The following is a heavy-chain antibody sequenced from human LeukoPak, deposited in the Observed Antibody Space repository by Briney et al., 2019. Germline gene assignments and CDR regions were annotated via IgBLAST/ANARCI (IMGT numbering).Heavy chain of an antibody. J-gene: IGHJ4*02. D-gene: IGHD6-6*01. V-gene: IGHV4-34*01. CDR3: ARAMSIAARLQTIFDY. Sequence: SETLSLTCAVFDGSFSDYYWSWVRQPPGKGLEWIGEINYSGRTNYYPSLTSRATLSIDMSKNQFSLKLSSVTVADTAVYYCARAMSIAARLQTIFDYWGQGTLVTVSS. CDR2: INYSGRT. CDR1: DGSFSDYY.